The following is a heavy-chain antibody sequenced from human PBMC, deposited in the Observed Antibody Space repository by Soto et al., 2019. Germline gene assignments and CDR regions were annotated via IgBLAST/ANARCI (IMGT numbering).Heavy chain of an antibody. V-gene: IGHV5-10-1*01. Sequence: EFLKISVKGSGYSFTSYWISWVRQIPGKGLDWMGRIDPSDSYTNYSPSFQGHVTISADKSISTAYLQWSSLKASDTAMYYCASPRYKGYSSSPNYYYYGMDVWGQGTTVTVSS. CDR2: IDPSDSYT. J-gene: IGHJ6*02. CDR1: GYSFTSYW. D-gene: IGHD6-13*01. CDR3: ASPRYKGYSSSPNYYYYGMDV.